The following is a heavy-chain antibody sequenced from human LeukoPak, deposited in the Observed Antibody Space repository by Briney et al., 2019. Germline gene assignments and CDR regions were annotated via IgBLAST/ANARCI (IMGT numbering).Heavy chain of an antibody. J-gene: IGHJ6*03. Sequence: SGGSLRLSCAASGFIFSNYWMHWVRQVPGKGLLWVSRIGSDENGGSGTMYAASVTGRFTIYRDNAMNTLYLHMNSLRVEDTAVFSCARDMGQSSVGYYYYMDVWGKGTTVTVSS. CDR1: GFIFSNYW. CDR3: ARDMGQSSVGYYYYMDV. CDR2: IGSDENGGSGT. D-gene: IGHD3-10*01. V-gene: IGHV3-74*03.